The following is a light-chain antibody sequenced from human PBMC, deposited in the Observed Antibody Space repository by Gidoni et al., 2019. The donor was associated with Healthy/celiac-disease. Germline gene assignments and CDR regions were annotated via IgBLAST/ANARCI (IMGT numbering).Light chain of an antibody. Sequence: EHVLTQSPATLSWSPGERATLSCRASQSVRNYLAWYQQKRGQSPRLLIHDASSRATGIPARFSGSGSGTDFTLTISSLEPEDFATYYCQQRSDWPLTFGGGTKVEIK. CDR3: QQRSDWPLT. V-gene: IGKV3-11*01. CDR1: QSVRNY. J-gene: IGKJ4*01. CDR2: DAS.